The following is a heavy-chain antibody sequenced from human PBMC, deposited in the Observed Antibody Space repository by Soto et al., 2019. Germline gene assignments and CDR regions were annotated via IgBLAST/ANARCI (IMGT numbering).Heavy chain of an antibody. CDR2: INPNSGNI. Sequence: GASVKVSCKASGDTFTTYDINWVRQATGHGLEWMGWINPNSGNIGYAQRFQGRVTMTRDTAIRTAYMEVSSLRSDDTAVCYCARGRASGSYYLLDYWGQGTLVTVSS. J-gene: IGHJ4*02. V-gene: IGHV1-8*01. CDR3: ARGRASGSYYLLDY. CDR1: GDTFTTYD. D-gene: IGHD3-10*01.